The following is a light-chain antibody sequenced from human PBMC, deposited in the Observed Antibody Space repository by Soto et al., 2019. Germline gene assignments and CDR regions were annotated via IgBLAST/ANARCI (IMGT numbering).Light chain of an antibody. Sequence: EILMTKSPETLYVPPGEGATISCSASQSVRTKLAWYQQKAGQAPRLIIYGASTRATGIPDRFSGSGSGTEFTLTISSLQSEDFAVYYCQQYNSWPPITFGQGTRLEIK. CDR2: GAS. CDR1: QSVRTK. CDR3: QQYNSWPPIT. V-gene: IGKV3-15*01. J-gene: IGKJ5*01.